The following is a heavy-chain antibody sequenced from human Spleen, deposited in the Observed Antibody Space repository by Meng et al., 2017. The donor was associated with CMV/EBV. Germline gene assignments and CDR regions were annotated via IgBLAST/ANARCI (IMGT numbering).Heavy chain of an antibody. CDR2: IYYSGST. J-gene: IGHJ5*02. D-gene: IGHD3-10*01. CDR1: GGSISSSSYY. Sequence: CTVSGGSISSSSYYWGWIRRPPGKGLEWIGSIYYSGSTYYNPSLKSRVTISVDTSKNQFSLKLSSVTAADTAVYYCARGPVLLWFGAWGQGTLVTVSS. CDR3: ARGPVLLWFGA. V-gene: IGHV4-39*01.